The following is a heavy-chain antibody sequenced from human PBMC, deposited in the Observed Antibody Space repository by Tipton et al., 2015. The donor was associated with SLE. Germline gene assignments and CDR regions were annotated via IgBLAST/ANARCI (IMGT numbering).Heavy chain of an antibody. CDR3: ARAKSWLPLDF. CDR1: GGSLSSYY. D-gene: IGHD5-24*01. J-gene: IGHJ4*02. Sequence: TLSLTCTVSGGSLSSYYWSWIRQAPGKGLEWIGRISSTGITNYNPSLKSRVTISVDASKNQFSLKLNSVTAADTAVYYCARAKSWLPLDFWGLGTLVAVSS. CDR2: ISSTGIT. V-gene: IGHV4-4*08.